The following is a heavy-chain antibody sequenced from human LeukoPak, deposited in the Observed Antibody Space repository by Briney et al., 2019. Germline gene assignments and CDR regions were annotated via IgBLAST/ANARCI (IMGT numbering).Heavy chain of an antibody. J-gene: IGHJ4*02. D-gene: IGHD6-19*01. CDR3: ATDLTGYSSGFRYFDY. CDR1: GFTFSSYA. V-gene: IGHV3-23*01. CDR2: ISGSDGST. Sequence: GGSLRLSCAASGFTFSSYAMSWVRQAPGKGLEWVSAISGSDGSTYYADSVKGRFTISRDNSKNTLYLQMNSLRAEDTAVYYCATDLTGYSSGFRYFDYWGQGTLVTVSS.